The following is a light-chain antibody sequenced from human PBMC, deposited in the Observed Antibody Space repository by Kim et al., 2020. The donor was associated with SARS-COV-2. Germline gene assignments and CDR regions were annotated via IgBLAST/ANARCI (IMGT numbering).Light chain of an antibody. CDR1: QSVGSNY. J-gene: IGKJ1*01. Sequence: SPGERATRSCRASQSVGSNYLSWFQQKPGLAPRLLIYAASSRATGIPDRFSGSGSGTDFTLTISRLEPEDFAIYYCQQYGSLPWTFGQGTKVDIK. CDR2: AAS. CDR3: QQYGSLPWT. V-gene: IGKV3-20*01.